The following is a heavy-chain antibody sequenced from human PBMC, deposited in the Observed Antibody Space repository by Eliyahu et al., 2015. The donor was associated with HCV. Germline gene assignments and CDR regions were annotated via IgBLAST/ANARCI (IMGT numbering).Heavy chain of an antibody. CDR3: AKQANKLIDY. V-gene: IGHV3-23*01. J-gene: IGHJ4*02. CDR2: ISGSGGST. Sequence: EVQLLESGGGLVQPGGSLRLSCAASGFTFSSXAXSXVRQAPGKGLEWXSAISGSGGSTXYADSVKGRFTISRDNPKNTLYLQMNSLRAEDTAVYYCAKQANKLIDYWGQGTLVTVSS. D-gene: IGHD4/OR15-4a*01. CDR1: GFTFSSXA.